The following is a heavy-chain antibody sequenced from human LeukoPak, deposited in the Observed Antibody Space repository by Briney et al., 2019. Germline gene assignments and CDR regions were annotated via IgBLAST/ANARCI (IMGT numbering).Heavy chain of an antibody. Sequence: ASVKVSCKASGYTFTGYYMHWVRQAPGQGLEWMGWINPNSGGTNYAQKFQGRVTMTRDTSISTAYMELSRLRSDDTAIYYCARDLQYCSGGSCYSGSADWFDPWGQGTLVTVSS. CDR3: ARDLQYCSGGSCYSGSADWFDP. V-gene: IGHV1-2*02. D-gene: IGHD2-15*01. CDR1: GYTFTGYY. CDR2: INPNSGGT. J-gene: IGHJ5*02.